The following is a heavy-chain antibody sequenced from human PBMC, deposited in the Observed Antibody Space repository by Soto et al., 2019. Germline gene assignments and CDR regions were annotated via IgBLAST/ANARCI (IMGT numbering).Heavy chain of an antibody. V-gene: IGHV3-23*01. CDR3: AKEGSSGYWRTFQH. Sequence: EVQLLESGGGLVQPGGSLRLSCAASGFTFSNYAMSWVRQAPGKGLEWVSGISGSGGSTYYADSVKGRFTISRDNSKNTVFLQMNSLRAEDTAVYYCAKEGSSGYWRTFQHWGQGTLVTVSS. CDR2: ISGSGGST. CDR1: GFTFSNYA. D-gene: IGHD3-22*01. J-gene: IGHJ1*01.